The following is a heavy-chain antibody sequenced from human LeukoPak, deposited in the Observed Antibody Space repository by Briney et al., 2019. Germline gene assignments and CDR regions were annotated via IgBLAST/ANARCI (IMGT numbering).Heavy chain of an antibody. D-gene: IGHD2-21*02. CDR1: GYTFTNYH. V-gene: IGHV1-8*03. J-gene: IGHJ4*02. Sequence: ASVKVCCKASGYTFTNYHINWVRQGPGQGLELGTWINPDTGDKGYARKFQDRVTITTDTSISTAYMELSSLSSEDTAVYFCARTTSMTASGYDYWGQGTLVTVSS. CDR3: ARTTSMTASGYDY. CDR2: INPDTGDK.